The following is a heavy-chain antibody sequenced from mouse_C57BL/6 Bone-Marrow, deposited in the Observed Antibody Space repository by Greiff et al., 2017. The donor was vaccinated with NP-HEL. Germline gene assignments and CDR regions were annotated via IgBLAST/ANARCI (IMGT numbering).Heavy chain of an antibody. CDR2: IYPGGGYT. Sequence: QVQLQQSGAELVRPGTSVKMSCKASGYTFTNYWIGWAKQRPGHGLEWIGDIYPGGGYTNYNEQFKGKATLTADKSSSTAYMQFSSLTSEDSAIYSCARWGGYYAMDYWGQGTSVTVSS. CDR1: GYTFTNYW. CDR3: ARWGGYYAMDY. D-gene: IGHD1-1*02. V-gene: IGHV1-63*01. J-gene: IGHJ4*01.